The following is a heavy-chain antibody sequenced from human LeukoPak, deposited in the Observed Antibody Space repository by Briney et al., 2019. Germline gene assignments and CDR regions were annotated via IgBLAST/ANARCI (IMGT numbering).Heavy chain of an antibody. V-gene: IGHV1-18*04. CDR1: GYTFTDYY. CDR2: VSAYNGNT. CDR3: ARVNYDILTGYYHFDY. Sequence: ASVKVSCKASGYTFTDYYIHWVRQAPGHGLEWMGWVSAYNGNTNYAQKLQGRVTMTTDTSTSTAYMELRSLRSDDTAVYYCARVNYDILTGYYHFDYWGQGTLVTVSS. D-gene: IGHD3-9*01. J-gene: IGHJ4*02.